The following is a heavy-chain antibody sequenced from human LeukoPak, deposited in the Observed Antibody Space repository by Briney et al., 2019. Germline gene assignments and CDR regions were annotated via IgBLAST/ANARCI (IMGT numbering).Heavy chain of an antibody. CDR1: GGSISSYY. V-gene: IGHV4-59*08. D-gene: IGHD5-18*01. J-gene: IGHJ5*02. CDR3: ARQGRRVQLRSRTNWFDP. CDR2: IYYSGST. Sequence: SETLSLTCTVSGGSISSYYWSWIRQPPGKGLEWIGYIYYSGSTNYNPSLKSRVTISVDTSKNQFSLKLSSVTAADTAVYYCARQGRRVQLRSRTNWFDPWGQGTLVTVSS.